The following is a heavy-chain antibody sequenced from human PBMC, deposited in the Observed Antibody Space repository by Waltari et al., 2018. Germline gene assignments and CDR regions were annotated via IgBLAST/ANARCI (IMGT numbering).Heavy chain of an antibody. V-gene: IGHV3-23*04. CDR3: AKGGGGWNFDDY. CDR1: GFTFSIYD. Sequence: EVHLVESGGGLVQPGGSLRLSCAASGFTFSIYDMSCVPQVPGKGLEWISVISGSGDVTYDADSVKGRFTISRDNSKNTLYLQMNSLRVDDTAVYYCAKGGGGWNFDDYWGQGTLVTVST. J-gene: IGHJ4*02. D-gene: IGHD6-19*01. CDR2: ISGSGDVT.